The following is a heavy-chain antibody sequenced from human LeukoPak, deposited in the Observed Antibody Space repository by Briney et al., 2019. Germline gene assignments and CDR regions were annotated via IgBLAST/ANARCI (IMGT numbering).Heavy chain of an antibody. CDR1: GYTFTGYY. J-gene: IGHJ4*02. CDR2: INPNSGGT. D-gene: IGHD5-24*01. Sequence: ASVKVSCKASGYTFTGYYMHWVRQAPGQRLEWMGWINPNSGGTNYAQKFQGRVTMTRDTSISTAYMELSRLRSDDTAVYYCAFPGDGSGLYYFDYWGQGTLVTVSS. V-gene: IGHV1-2*02. CDR3: AFPGDGSGLYYFDY.